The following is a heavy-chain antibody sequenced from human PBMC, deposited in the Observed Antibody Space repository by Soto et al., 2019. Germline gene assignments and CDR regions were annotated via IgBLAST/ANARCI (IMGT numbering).Heavy chain of an antibody. CDR1: GGSISSSNW. Sequence: QVQLQESGPGLVKPSGTLSLTCAVSGGSISSSNWWSWVRQPPGKGLEWIGEIYHSGSTNYNPSLKSRVTISVGKPKNQFSLTLSSVSAADTAVYCCARVWTTVTNWFDPWGQGTLVTVSS. CDR2: IYHSGST. J-gene: IGHJ5*02. D-gene: IGHD4-17*01. CDR3: ARVWTTVTNWFDP. V-gene: IGHV4-4*01.